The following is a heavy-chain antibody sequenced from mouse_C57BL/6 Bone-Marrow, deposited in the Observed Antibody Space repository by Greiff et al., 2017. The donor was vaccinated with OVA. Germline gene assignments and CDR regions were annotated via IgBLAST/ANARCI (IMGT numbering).Heavy chain of an antibody. CDR2: INPNNGGT. V-gene: IGHV1-22*01. J-gene: IGHJ4*01. D-gene: IGHD2-4*01. CDR3: ASNIYDDYDGYYYAMDY. CDR1: GYTFTDYN. Sequence: EVKLVESGPELVKPGASVKMSCKASGYTFTDYNMHWVKQSHGKSLEWIGYINPNNGGTSYNQKFKGKATLTVNKSSSTAYMELRSLTSEDSAVYYCASNIYDDYDGYYYAMDYWGQGTSVTVSS.